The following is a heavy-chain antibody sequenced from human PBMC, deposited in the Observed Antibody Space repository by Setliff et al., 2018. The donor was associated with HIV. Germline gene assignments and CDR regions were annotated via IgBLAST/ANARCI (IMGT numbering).Heavy chain of an antibody. Sequence: SETLSLTCTVSGGSISSGSYYWSWMRQPAGKGLEWIGHIYTSGSTSYNPSLKSRVTISVDTSKNQFSLKLSSVTAADTAVYYCARGIVVVTAIFAPFFDYWGQGTLVTVSS. D-gene: IGHD2-21*02. CDR3: ARGIVVVTAIFAPFFDY. CDR1: GGSISSGSYY. CDR2: IYTSGST. V-gene: IGHV4-61*09. J-gene: IGHJ4*02.